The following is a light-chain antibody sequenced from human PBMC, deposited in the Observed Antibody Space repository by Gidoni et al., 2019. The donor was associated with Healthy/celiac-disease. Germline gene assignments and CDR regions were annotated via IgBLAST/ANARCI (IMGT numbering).Light chain of an antibody. CDR3: AAWDDSLSAYVV. Sequence: QSVLTQPPSASGTPGQRVTIPCSGSSSNIGSNSVYWYQQLPGTAPKLLIYRNNQRPSGVPDRFSGSKSGTSASLAISGLRSEDEADYYCAAWDDSLSAYVVFGGGTKLTVL. J-gene: IGLJ2*01. V-gene: IGLV1-47*01. CDR2: RNN. CDR1: SSNIGSNS.